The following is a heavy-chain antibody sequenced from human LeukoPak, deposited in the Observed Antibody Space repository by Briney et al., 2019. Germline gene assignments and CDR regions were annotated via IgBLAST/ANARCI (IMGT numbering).Heavy chain of an antibody. V-gene: IGHV4-39*01. D-gene: IGHD3-10*01. CDR1: GGSISSSSYY. Sequence: SETLSLTCTVSGGSISSSSYYWGWIRQPPGKGLEWIGSIYYSGSTYYNPSLKSRVTISVDTSKNQFSLKLSSVAAADTAVYYRARVRPEVFPWVGELLPNDAFDFWGQGTMVTVSS. CDR3: ARVRPEVFPWVGELLPNDAFDF. J-gene: IGHJ3*01. CDR2: IYYSGST.